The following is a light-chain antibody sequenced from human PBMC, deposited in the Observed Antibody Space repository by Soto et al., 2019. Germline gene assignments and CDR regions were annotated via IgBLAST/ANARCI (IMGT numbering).Light chain of an antibody. V-gene: IGLV7-46*01. Sequence: QAVVTQEPSLTVSPGWTVTLTCGSSTGAVTSGHYPYWFQQKPGQAPRTLIYDTSNKHSWTPARFSGSLLGGKAALTLSGAQPEDEAEYYCLLSDSGAQAVFGGGTKLTVL. CDR2: DTS. CDR1: TGAVTSGHY. J-gene: IGLJ2*01. CDR3: LLSDSGAQAV.